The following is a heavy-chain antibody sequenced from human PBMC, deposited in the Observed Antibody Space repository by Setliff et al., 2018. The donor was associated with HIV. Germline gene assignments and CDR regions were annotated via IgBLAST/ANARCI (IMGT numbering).Heavy chain of an antibody. Sequence: SETLSLTCTVSGGSISSGEYYWSWIRQPPGKGLEWLGYISSSGGTDYNPSLKGRLTITKATSNNHVVLMISNLDPVDTATYYCAHFNNFRAVYSDSWGQGTLVTVSS. CDR3: AHFNNFRAVYSDS. V-gene: IGHV4-30-4*02. CDR1: GGSISSGEYY. CDR2: ISSSGGT. J-gene: IGHJ4*02. D-gene: IGHD4-4*01.